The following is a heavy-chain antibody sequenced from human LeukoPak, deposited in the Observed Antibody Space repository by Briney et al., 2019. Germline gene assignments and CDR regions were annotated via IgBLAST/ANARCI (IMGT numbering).Heavy chain of an antibody. CDR2: INPNSGGT. CDR1: GYTFTGYY. J-gene: IGHJ4*02. Sequence: ASVKVSCKASGYTFTGYYMHWVRQAPGQGLEWMGWINPNSGGTNYAQKFQGWVTMTRDTSISTAYMELSRLRSDDTAVYYCARGLLYSSEIFIDYWGQGTLVTVPS. CDR3: ARGLLYSSEIFIDY. D-gene: IGHD6-19*01. V-gene: IGHV1-2*04.